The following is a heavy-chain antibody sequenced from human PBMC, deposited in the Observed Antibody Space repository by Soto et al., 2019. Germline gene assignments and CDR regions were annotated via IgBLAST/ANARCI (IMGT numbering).Heavy chain of an antibody. J-gene: IGHJ5*02. D-gene: IGHD3-22*01. V-gene: IGHV4-30-2*01. CDR1: GGSISSGGYS. Sequence: QLQLQESGSGLVKPSQTLSLTCAVSGGSISSGGYSWSWIRQPPGKGLEWIGYIYHSGSTYYNPSLKSRVTISVDRSKNQFSLKLSSVTAADTAVYYCARGRLTSGITMIVVAVDWFDPWGQGTLVTVSS. CDR2: IYHSGST. CDR3: ARGRLTSGITMIVVAVDWFDP.